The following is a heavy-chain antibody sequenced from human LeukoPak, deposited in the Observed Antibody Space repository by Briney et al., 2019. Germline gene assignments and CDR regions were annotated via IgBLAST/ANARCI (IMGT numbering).Heavy chain of an antibody. CDR1: GFTFSSYS. CDR3: ARDTYYYDSSGPKDY. V-gene: IGHV3-21*01. D-gene: IGHD3-22*01. J-gene: IGHJ4*02. CDR2: ISSSSSYI. Sequence: PGGSLRLSCAASGFTFSSYSMNWVRQAPGKGLEWVSSISSSSSYIYYADSVKGRFTISRDNAKNSLYLQMNSLRAEDTAVYYCARDTYYYDSSGPKDYWGQGTLVTVSS.